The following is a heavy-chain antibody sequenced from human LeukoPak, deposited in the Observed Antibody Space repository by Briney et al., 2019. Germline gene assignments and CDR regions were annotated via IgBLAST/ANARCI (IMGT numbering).Heavy chain of an antibody. V-gene: IGHV4-4*07. CDR2: IYTSGST. CDR1: GGSISSYY. D-gene: IGHD3-10*01. CDR3: ARPDYYGSGSASDY. J-gene: IGHJ4*02. Sequence: SETLSLTCTVSGGSISSYYWSWIRQPAGKGLEWIGRIYTSGSTNYNPSLKSRVTISVDTSKNQFSLKLSSVTAADTAVYYCARPDYYGSGSASDYWGQGTLVTVSS.